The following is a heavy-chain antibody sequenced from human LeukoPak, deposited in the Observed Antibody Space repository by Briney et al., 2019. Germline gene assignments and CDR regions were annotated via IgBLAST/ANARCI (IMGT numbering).Heavy chain of an antibody. Sequence: GGSLRLSCAASGFTFSSYWMSWVRQAPGRGLEWLANIKEDGSEKYYVDSVKGRFAISRDNAKNSLYLQMNSLRAEDTAVYYCSRLRGDSWGQGTLVTVSS. CDR2: IKEDGSEK. CDR1: GFTFSSYW. CDR3: SRLRGDS. J-gene: IGHJ4*02. V-gene: IGHV3-7*03.